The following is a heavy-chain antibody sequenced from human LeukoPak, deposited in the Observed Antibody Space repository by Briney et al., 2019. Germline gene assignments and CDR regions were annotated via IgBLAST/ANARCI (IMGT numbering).Heavy chain of an antibody. CDR2: IYYSGST. D-gene: IGHD6-13*01. J-gene: IGHJ4*02. CDR1: GGSTSNYY. Sequence: SETLSLTCRVSGGSTSNYYWSWIRQAPGKGLEWIGYIYYSGSTNYIPPLQRQVTIPLDPSKNQLSLNLGSVTAADTAMYYGARSSSSWYSPLYGWGQGTLVTVSS. V-gene: IGHV4-59*01. CDR3: ARSSSSWYSPLYG.